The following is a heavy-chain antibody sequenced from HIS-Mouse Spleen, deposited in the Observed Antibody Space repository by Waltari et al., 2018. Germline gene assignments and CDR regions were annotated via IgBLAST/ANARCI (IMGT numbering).Heavy chain of an antibody. V-gene: IGHV4-39*07. CDR1: GGSISSSSYY. Sequence: QLPLQESGPGLVKPSATLSLTRTVSGGSISSSSYYWGWIRQPPGKGLEWIGSIYYSGSTYYNPSLKSRVTISVDTSKNQFSLKLSSVTAADTAVYYCAREIPYSSSWYDWYFDLWGRGTLVTVSS. J-gene: IGHJ2*01. D-gene: IGHD6-13*01. CDR2: IYYSGST. CDR3: AREIPYSSSWYDWYFDL.